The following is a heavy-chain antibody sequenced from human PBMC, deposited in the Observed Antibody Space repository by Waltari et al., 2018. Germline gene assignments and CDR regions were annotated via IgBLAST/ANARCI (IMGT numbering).Heavy chain of an antibody. CDR3: ALDTIVGATGFFDY. CDR1: GYSISSGYY. V-gene: IGHV4-38-2*02. D-gene: IGHD1-26*01. Sequence: QVQLQESGPGLVKPSETLSLTCTVSGYSISSGYYWGWIRQPPGKGLEWIGSIYHSGSTYYNPSLKSRVTISVDTSKNQFSLKLISVTAADTAVYYCALDTIVGATGFFDYWGQGTLVTVSS. CDR2: IYHSGST. J-gene: IGHJ4*02.